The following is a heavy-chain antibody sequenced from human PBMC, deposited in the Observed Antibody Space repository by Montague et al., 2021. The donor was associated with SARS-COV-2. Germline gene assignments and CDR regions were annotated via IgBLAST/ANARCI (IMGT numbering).Heavy chain of an antibody. D-gene: IGHD4-17*01. CDR3: ARKYGDFSVNAFTI. CDR2: VYYSGST. J-gene: IGHJ3*02. V-gene: IGHV4-39*01. Sequence: SETLSLTCTVSGDSISCRGYYWSWIRQPPGKGLEWIGTVYYSGSTYYNASLKSRVTISVDTSKNQFSLKLTSVTAADTAIYYCARKYGDFSVNAFTIWGQGTMVIVSS. CDR1: GDSISCRGYY.